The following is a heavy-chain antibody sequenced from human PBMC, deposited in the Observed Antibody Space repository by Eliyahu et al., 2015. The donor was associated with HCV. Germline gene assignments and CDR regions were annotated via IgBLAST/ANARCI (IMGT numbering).Heavy chain of an antibody. J-gene: IGHJ3*01. Sequence: LEWMAWISTYNGNTNYAQKFQGRVTLTTDTSTSTVYMELRSLRSDDTAVYYCARDMVTLGGVRVVGSHASDVWGQGTMVTVSS. CDR3: ARDMVTLGGVRVVGSHASDV. D-gene: IGHD3-16*01. V-gene: IGHV1-18*01. CDR2: ISTYNGNT.